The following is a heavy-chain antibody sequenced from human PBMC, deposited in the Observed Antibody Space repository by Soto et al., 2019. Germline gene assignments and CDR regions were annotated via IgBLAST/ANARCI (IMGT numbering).Heavy chain of an antibody. CDR1: GGSLTGYY. D-gene: IGHD5-12*01. CDR3: ARGQEGIVATH. V-gene: IGHV4-34*01. J-gene: IGHJ4*02. CDR2: IKDGGST. Sequence: QVQLQQWGAGLLKPSETLSLTCAVNGGSLTGYYWSWIRQPPGKGLEWIGEIKDGGSTNYSPSLRGRATISSDTSNNQCSLKLNSVPAADTAVYYCARGQEGIVATHWDQGALVTVSS.